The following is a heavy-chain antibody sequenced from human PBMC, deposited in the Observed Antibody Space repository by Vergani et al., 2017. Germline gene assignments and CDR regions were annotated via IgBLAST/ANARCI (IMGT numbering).Heavy chain of an antibody. V-gene: IGHV3-11*01. CDR1: GFTFSDHF. J-gene: IGHJ6*03. CDR3: ARGDASNWAYYYYMDI. D-gene: IGHD6-13*01. CDR2: VSASGYTT. Sequence: HLLESGGGLDKPGGSLRLSCAASGFTFSDHFMTWVRLAPGKGLEWISYVSASGYTTPYADSVKGRFTVSRDNADNSVYLEMNNLRTEDSAVYFCARGDASNWAYYYYMDIWGKGTTVTVSS.